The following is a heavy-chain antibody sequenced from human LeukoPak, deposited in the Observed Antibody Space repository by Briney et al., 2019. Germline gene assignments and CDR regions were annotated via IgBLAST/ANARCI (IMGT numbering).Heavy chain of an antibody. CDR3: ARARTSEYQLPQMDAFDI. D-gene: IGHD2-2*01. CDR2: ISAYNGNT. Sequence: GASVKVSCKASGYTFTSYGISWVRQAPGQGLEWVGWISAYNGNTNYAQKLQGRVTMTTDTSTSTAYMELRSLRSDDTAVYYCARARTSEYQLPQMDAFDIWGQGTMVTDSS. J-gene: IGHJ3*02. V-gene: IGHV1-18*01. CDR1: GYTFTSYG.